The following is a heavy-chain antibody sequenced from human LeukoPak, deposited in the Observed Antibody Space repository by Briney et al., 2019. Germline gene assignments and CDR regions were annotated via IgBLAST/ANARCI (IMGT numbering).Heavy chain of an antibody. CDR1: GGTISSSSYY. V-gene: IGHV4-39*01. CDR3: ARHRRYYGGLYYYYYYMDV. Sequence: PSETLSLTCSVSGGTISSSSYYWSWIRQPPGKGLEWIGEINHSGSTNYNPPLKSRVTISVDTSKNQFSLKLSSVTAADTAVYYCARHRRYYGGLYYYYYYMDVWGKGTTVTISS. J-gene: IGHJ6*03. D-gene: IGHD3-10*01. CDR2: INHSGST.